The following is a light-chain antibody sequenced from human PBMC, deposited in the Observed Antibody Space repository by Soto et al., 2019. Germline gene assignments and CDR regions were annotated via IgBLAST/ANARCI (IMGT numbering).Light chain of an antibody. CDR1: QSIVTY. Sequence: DIQMTQSPSSLSASVGDRVTITCRASQSIVTYLNWYLQKPGKAPKLLIYAASSLASGVPSRFSGSGSGTEFTLTISSLQPDDFATYYCQQYITYSPVTFGGGTKVDIK. J-gene: IGKJ4*01. V-gene: IGKV1-5*01. CDR3: QQYITYSPVT. CDR2: AAS.